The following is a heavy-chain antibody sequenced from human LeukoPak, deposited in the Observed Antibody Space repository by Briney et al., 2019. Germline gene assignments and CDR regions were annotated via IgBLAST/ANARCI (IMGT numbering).Heavy chain of an antibody. CDR3: ARRLYGDVEGFDY. V-gene: IGHV4-39*01. CDR1: GGSISSSSYY. Sequence: SETLSLTCTVSGGSISSSSYYWGWIRQPPGKGLEWIGSIYYSGSTYYNPSLKSRVTISVDTSKNQFSLKLSSVTAADTAVYYCARRLYGDVEGFDYWGQGTLVTVSS. D-gene: IGHD4-17*01. J-gene: IGHJ4*02. CDR2: IYYSGST.